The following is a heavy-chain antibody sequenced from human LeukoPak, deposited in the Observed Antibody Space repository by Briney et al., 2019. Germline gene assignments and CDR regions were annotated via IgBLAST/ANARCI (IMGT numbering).Heavy chain of an antibody. J-gene: IGHJ4*02. D-gene: IGHD6-6*01. V-gene: IGHV3-30*03. CDR3: ARGRIAARRGDFDY. Sequence: GGSLRLSCAASGFSFSSYGIHWVRQAPGRGLEWVAAVSYDGNKKYYRDSVKGRFTISRDNAKNSLYLQMNSLRAEDTAVYYCARGRIAARRGDFDYWGQGTLVTVSS. CDR1: GFSFSSYG. CDR2: VSYDGNKK.